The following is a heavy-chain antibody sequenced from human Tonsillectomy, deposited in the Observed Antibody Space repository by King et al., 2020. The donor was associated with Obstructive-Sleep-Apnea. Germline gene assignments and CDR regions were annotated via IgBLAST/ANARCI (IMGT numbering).Heavy chain of an antibody. Sequence: VQLVESGGGLVQPGGSLRLSCAASGFTVSSNYMNWVRQAPGKGLEWVSVIYSGGSTYYADSVKGRFTISRGNSKNTLYLQMNSLRAEDTAVYYCARVLRFLEWLPSQGYYYGMDVWGQGTTVTVSS. V-gene: IGHV3-66*01. CDR1: GFTVSSNY. CDR2: IYSGGST. J-gene: IGHJ6*02. CDR3: ARVLRFLEWLPSQGYYYGMDV. D-gene: IGHD3-3*01.